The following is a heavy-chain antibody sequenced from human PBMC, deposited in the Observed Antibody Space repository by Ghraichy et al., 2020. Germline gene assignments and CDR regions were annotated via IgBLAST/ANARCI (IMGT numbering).Heavy chain of an antibody. CDR1: GFTFRSYG. Sequence: GGSLRLSCAASGFTFRSYGMHWVRQAPGKGLEWVAFIRYDGSNKYYADSVKGRFTISRDNSKNTLYLQMNSLRAEDTAVYYCAKDLPAAGDAFDIWGQGTMVTVSA. CDR3: AKDLPAAGDAFDI. D-gene: IGHD6-13*01. CDR2: IRYDGSNK. V-gene: IGHV3-30*02. J-gene: IGHJ3*02.